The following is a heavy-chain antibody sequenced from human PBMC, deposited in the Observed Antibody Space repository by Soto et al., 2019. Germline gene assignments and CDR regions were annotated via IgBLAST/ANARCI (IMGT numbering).Heavy chain of an antibody. Sequence: EVQLLESAGGLVQPGGSLSLSCAASGFTFSSYAMRWVRQAPGKGLEWVSAISGSGGNTYYADSVKGRFTISRDNSKNTLFLQQNSLRAEDTAVYYCAKCAGSGWYPDYWGQGTLVTVSS. J-gene: IGHJ4*02. CDR1: GFTFSSYA. CDR3: AKCAGSGWYPDY. CDR2: ISGSGGNT. V-gene: IGHV3-23*01. D-gene: IGHD6-19*01.